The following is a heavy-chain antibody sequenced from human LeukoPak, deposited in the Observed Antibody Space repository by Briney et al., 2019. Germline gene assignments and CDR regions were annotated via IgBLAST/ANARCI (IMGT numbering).Heavy chain of an antibody. CDR1: GFTFSKFW. J-gene: IGHJ3*02. CDR2: IDKDGTDE. Sequence: PGGSLRLSCVASGFTFSKFWMTWVRQAPRRGLEWVANIDKDGTDEYYVSCVRGRFTISRDNAENSLYLQMHSLRGEDTAVYYCARDVNAFDIWGQGTMVTVSS. V-gene: IGHV3-7*01. CDR3: ARDVNAFDI.